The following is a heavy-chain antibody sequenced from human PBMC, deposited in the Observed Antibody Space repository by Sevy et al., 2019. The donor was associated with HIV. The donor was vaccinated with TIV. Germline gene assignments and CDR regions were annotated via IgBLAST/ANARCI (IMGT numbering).Heavy chain of an antibody. Sequence: GGSLRLSCAASGFTFSSYAIHWVRQAPGKGLEWVAVISYDGSNKYYADSVKGRFTISRDNSKNTLYLQMNSLRAEDTAVYYCARGQLCSGGSCYHRDAFDIWGQGTMVTVSS. D-gene: IGHD2-15*01. CDR2: ISYDGSNK. CDR1: GFTFSSYA. V-gene: IGHV3-30-3*01. CDR3: ARGQLCSGGSCYHRDAFDI. J-gene: IGHJ3*02.